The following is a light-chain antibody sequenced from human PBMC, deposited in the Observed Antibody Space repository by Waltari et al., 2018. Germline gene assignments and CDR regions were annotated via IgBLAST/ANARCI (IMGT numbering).Light chain of an antibody. V-gene: IGLV1-44*01. J-gene: IGLJ3*02. CDR3: EAWDDSLNGQV. CDR1: NSNSGSNT. CDR2: YNN. Sequence: HSVMTQPPSASGTPGQRVTISCSGSNSNSGSNTVNWYQQLPGAAPKLLIYYNNRRPSGVPDRFSGSKSGTSASLAISGLQSGDEADYYGEAWDDSLNGQVFGGGTKLTVL.